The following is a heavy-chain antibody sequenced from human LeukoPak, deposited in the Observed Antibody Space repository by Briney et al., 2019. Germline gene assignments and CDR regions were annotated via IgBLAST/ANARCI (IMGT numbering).Heavy chain of an antibody. D-gene: IGHD3-10*01. CDR3: ARGSDGSGSYGAFDI. V-gene: IGHV3-66*01. CDR2: IYSGGST. Sequence: GGSLRLSCAASGFTVSSNYMSWVRQAPEKGLERVSVIYSGGSTYYADSVKGRFTISRDNSKNTLYLQMNSLRAEDTAVYYCARGSDGSGSYGAFDIWGQGTMVTVSS. J-gene: IGHJ3*02. CDR1: GFTVSSNY.